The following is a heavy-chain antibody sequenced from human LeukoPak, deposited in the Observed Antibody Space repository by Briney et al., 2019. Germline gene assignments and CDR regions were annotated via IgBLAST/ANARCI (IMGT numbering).Heavy chain of an antibody. CDR3: ARDGGRFRSYDYAAGY. CDR1: GFSIRYDY. Sequence: GGSLRLSCAVSGFSIRYDYMSWVRQAPGEGLEWISLIYSGDSTYYANSVKGRFTISRDSSKNTLYLQMDSLRAEDTAVYYCARDGGRFRSYDYAAGYWGQGTLVTVSS. CDR2: IYSGDST. J-gene: IGHJ4*02. V-gene: IGHV3-66*01. D-gene: IGHD3-16*01.